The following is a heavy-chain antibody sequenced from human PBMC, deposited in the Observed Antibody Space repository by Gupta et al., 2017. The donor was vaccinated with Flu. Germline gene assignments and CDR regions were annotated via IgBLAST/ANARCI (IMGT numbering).Heavy chain of an antibody. CDR3: TTTWGFDD. D-gene: IGHD7-27*01. J-gene: IGHJ4*02. CDR2: INPDGSSI. CDR1: GFTFSSSW. V-gene: IGHV3-74*01. Sequence: EVQLVESGGGLVQPGGSLRLSCAASGFTFSSSWMHWVRQVPGKGLVWVSRINPDGSSISYADSVKGRFTISRDNAKNTLYLQMDSLRAEDTSVYYCTTTWGFDDWGQGTLVTVSS.